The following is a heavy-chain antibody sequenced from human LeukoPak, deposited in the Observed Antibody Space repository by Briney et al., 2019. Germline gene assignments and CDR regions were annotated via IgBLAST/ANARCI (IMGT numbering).Heavy chain of an antibody. CDR2: IYTSGST. Sequence: TLSLTCTVSGGSISSGSYYWSWVRQPAGKGLEWIGRIYTSGSTNYNPSLKSRVTISVDTSKNQFSLKLSSVTAADTAVYYCARDPGSSDAFDIWGQGTMVTVSS. CDR3: ARDPGSSDAFDI. CDR1: GGSISSGSYY. J-gene: IGHJ3*02. D-gene: IGHD6-6*01. V-gene: IGHV4-61*02.